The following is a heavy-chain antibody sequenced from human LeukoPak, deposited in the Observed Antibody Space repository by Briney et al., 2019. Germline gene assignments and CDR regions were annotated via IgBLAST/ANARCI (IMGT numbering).Heavy chain of an antibody. V-gene: IGHV4-34*01. CDR1: GGSFSGYY. CDR3: ARHGRMVRGVIISPFDY. Sequence: SETLSLTCAVYGGSFSGYYWSWIRQPPGKGLEWIGEINHSGSTNYNPSLKSRVTISVDTSKNQFSLKLSSVPAADTAVYYCARHGRMVRGVIISPFDYWGQGTLVTVSS. J-gene: IGHJ4*02. D-gene: IGHD3-10*01. CDR2: INHSGST.